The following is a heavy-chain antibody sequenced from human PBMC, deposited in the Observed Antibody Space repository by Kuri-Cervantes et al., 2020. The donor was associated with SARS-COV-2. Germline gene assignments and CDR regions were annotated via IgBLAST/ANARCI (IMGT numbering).Heavy chain of an antibody. Sequence: SVKVSCKASGGTFSSYAISWVRQAPGQGLEWMGGIIPIFGTANYAQKFQGRVTITADESTSTAYMELSSLRSEDTAVYYCAREARRARNYWSDAFDIWGQGTMVTVSS. CDR2: IIPIFGTA. CDR3: AREARRARNYWSDAFDI. V-gene: IGHV1-69*13. CDR1: GGTFSSYA. D-gene: IGHD1-7*01. J-gene: IGHJ3*02.